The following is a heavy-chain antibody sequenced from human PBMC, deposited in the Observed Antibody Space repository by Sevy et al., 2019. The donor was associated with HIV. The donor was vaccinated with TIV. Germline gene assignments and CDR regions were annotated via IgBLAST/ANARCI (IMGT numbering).Heavy chain of an antibody. V-gene: IGHV4-59*08. CDR2: VYYTGGT. J-gene: IGHJ3*02. CDR3: ARRNDFDI. Sequence: SETLSLTCTVSGGSINSDHWNWIRQPPGKGLEWIWSVYYTGGTNYNPSLKNRVTISVDRTKNQFSLKLTSVTAADTAVDYGARRNDFDIWGQGTMVTVSS. CDR1: GGSINSDH.